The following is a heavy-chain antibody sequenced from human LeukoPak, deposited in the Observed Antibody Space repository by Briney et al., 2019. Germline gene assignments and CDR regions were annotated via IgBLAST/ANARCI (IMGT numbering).Heavy chain of an antibody. V-gene: IGHV3-33*06. CDR1: GFTFSTYG. CDR3: AKDYCRGGSCYSGLEY. Sequence: PGGSLRLSCAASGFTFSTYGMNWVRQAPGKGLEWVAIIWYDGNNKYYADSVKGRFTISRDNSKNTLYLQMNSLRADDTAVYYCAKDYCRGGSCYSGLEYWGQGTLVTVSS. J-gene: IGHJ4*02. D-gene: IGHD2-15*01. CDR2: IWYDGNNK.